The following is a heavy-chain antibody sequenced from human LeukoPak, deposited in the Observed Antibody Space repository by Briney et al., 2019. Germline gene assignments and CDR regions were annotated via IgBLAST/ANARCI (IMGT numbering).Heavy chain of an antibody. V-gene: IGHV3-74*01. Sequence: PGGSLRLSCAASGFTFSNFWMHWVRQAPGKGLVWVSRIDSDGSITDYADSVKGRFTISRDNSKNTLFLQMNSLRAEDTAIYYCTKVTSTGSCYQSDYWGQGTLVTVSS. CDR2: IDSDGSIT. CDR1: GFTFSNFW. CDR3: TKVTSTGSCYQSDY. J-gene: IGHJ4*02. D-gene: IGHD2-15*01.